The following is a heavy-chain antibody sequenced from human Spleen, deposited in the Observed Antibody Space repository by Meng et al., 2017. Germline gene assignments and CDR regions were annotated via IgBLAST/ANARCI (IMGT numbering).Heavy chain of an antibody. Sequence: HVHLQQPVPGLAKPSQTLSLTCDSSGDSVSSISSAWNWIRQSPSRGLEWLGRTYYRSKWYNEYAVSVKSRITVNPDTSMNQFSLQLNSVTPEDTAVYYCARQESRYLLAFDIWGQGTMVTVSS. CDR1: GDSVSSISSA. V-gene: IGHV6-1*01. J-gene: IGHJ3*02. D-gene: IGHD2-15*01. CDR2: TYYRSKWYN. CDR3: ARQESRYLLAFDI.